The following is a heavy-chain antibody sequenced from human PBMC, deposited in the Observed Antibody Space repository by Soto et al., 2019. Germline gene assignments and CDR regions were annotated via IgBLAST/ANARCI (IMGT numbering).Heavy chain of an antibody. Sequence: GSLRLSCAASGFTFSLYGMHWVRQAPGKGLEWVAVISYDGSNKYYADSVKGRFTISRDNSKNTLYLQMNSLRAEDTAVYYCAKDWAHIVVVTAIGGSLDYWGQGTLVTVSS. CDR1: GFTFSLYG. V-gene: IGHV3-30*18. CDR3: AKDWAHIVVVTAIGGSLDY. J-gene: IGHJ4*02. CDR2: ISYDGSNK. D-gene: IGHD2-21*02.